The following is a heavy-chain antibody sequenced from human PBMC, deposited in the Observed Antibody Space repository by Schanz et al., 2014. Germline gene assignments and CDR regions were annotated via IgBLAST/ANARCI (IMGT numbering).Heavy chain of an antibody. CDR1: EYTFTRHY. J-gene: IGHJ4*02. CDR2: IHSTGGTT. Sequence: QVQLVQSGADVKKPGTAVKVSCKASEYTFTRHYMHWVRQAPGQGLEWMGIIHSTGGTTSHAQKFQGRVTMTRDTSTSTVYMELSSLRSEDTAVYYCARDSHRRVAVPGYWGQGTLVTVSS. V-gene: IGHV1-46*01. D-gene: IGHD6-19*01. CDR3: ARDSHRRVAVPGY.